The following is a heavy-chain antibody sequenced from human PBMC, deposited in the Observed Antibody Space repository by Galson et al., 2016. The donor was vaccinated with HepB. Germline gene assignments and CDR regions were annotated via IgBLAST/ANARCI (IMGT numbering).Heavy chain of an antibody. J-gene: IGHJ6*02. Sequence: SLRLSCAASGLTVSANYMRWVRQAPGKGLEWVSVIYSGGSRYYADFAKGRFTISRHNSNNTLYLQMNSLRPEDTAVYFCAIPRGYRYSMDVWGQGTTVTVSS. D-gene: IGHD5-18*01. CDR3: AIPRGYRYSMDV. CDR1: GLTVSANY. CDR2: IYSGGSR. V-gene: IGHV3-53*04.